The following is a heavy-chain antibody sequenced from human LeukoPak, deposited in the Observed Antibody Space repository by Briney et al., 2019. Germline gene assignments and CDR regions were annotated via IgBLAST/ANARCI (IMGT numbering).Heavy chain of an antibody. CDR1: GGSFSGYY. Sequence: PSETLSLTCAVYGGSFSGYYWSWIRQPPGKGLEWIGEINHSGSTNYNPSLKSRVTISVDTSKNQFSLKLSSVTAADTAVYYCARGIWQLVRAFDIWGQGTMVTVSS. CDR3: ARGIWQLVRAFDI. V-gene: IGHV4-34*01. J-gene: IGHJ3*02. D-gene: IGHD6-13*01. CDR2: INHSGST.